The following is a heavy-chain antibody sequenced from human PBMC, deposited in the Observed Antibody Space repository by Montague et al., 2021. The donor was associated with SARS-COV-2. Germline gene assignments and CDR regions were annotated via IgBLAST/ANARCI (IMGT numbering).Heavy chain of an antibody. D-gene: IGHD4-17*01. J-gene: IGHJ4*02. Sequence: SLRLSCAASGLTVNFNFMTWVRQAPGKDLDSVSVIYAGVGTDYADSFNRRFTVSRDNSKNTLYLQMNSLRVDDTALYYCASGLGYGDYGDYWGQGTLVTVSS. CDR1: GLTVNFNF. CDR3: ASGLGYGDYGDY. V-gene: IGHV3-53*01. CDR2: IYAGVGT.